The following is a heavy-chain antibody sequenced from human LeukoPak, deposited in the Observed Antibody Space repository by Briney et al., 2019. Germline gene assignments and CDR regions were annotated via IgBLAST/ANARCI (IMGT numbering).Heavy chain of an antibody. Sequence: SVKVSCKASGGTFSSYAISWVRQAPGQGLEWMGGIIPIFGTANYAQKFQGRVTITADESTSTAYMELSSLRSEDTAVYYCARGLPAAIGTPRYNWFDPWGQGTLVTVSS. D-gene: IGHD2-2*01. CDR1: GGTFSSYA. J-gene: IGHJ5*02. V-gene: IGHV1-69*13. CDR2: IIPIFGTA. CDR3: ARGLPAAIGTPRYNWFDP.